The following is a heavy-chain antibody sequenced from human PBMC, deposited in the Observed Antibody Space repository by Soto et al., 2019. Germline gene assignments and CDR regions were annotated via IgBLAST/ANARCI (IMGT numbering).Heavy chain of an antibody. J-gene: IGHJ6*02. CDR3: ARDLWVEPELYYYGMDV. CDR2: IFYSGTT. D-gene: IGHD1-1*01. Sequence: QVHLQESGPGLVRPSQTLSLTCTVSGDSISSADYYWSWSRQTPGKGLEWIGHIFYSGTTYNNPSLKSRLTISVDTSKNHFSLRLTSGTAADTAVYYCARDLWVEPELYYYGMDVWGQGTTVTVSS. CDR1: GDSISSADYY. V-gene: IGHV4-30-4*01.